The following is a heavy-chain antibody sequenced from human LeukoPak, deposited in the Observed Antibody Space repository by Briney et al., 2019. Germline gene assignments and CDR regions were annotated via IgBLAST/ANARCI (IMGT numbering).Heavy chain of an antibody. Sequence: ASVKVSRKASGYTFTSYDFNWVRQATGQGVEWMGWRNPYRGNTGYAQKFQGRVTMNRDTATSTAYMELSSLSSEDTPVYYSPTADVHYDPSGYYPFQHWGQGTLVTVSS. CDR3: PTADVHYDPSGYYPFQH. D-gene: IGHD3-22*01. CDR1: GYTFTSYD. J-gene: IGHJ1*01. V-gene: IGHV1-8*01. CDR2: RNPYRGNT.